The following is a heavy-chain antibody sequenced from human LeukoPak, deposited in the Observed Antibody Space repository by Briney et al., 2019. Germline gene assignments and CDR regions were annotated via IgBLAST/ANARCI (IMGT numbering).Heavy chain of an antibody. CDR3: ARANDYSNYYYYMDV. Sequence: GGSLRLSCAASGFTFSSYSMNWVRQAPGKGLEWVSYISSSSSTIYYADSVKGRFTISRDNAKNSLYLQMNSPRDEDTAVYYCARANDYSNYYYYMDVWGKGTTVAVSS. V-gene: IGHV3-48*02. CDR2: ISSSSSTI. CDR1: GFTFSSYS. D-gene: IGHD4-11*01. J-gene: IGHJ6*03.